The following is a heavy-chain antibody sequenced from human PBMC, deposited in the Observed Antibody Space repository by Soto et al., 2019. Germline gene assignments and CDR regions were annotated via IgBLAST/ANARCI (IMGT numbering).Heavy chain of an antibody. Sequence: SETLSLTCTVSGGSISSYYWSWIRQPPGKGLEWIGYIYYSGSTNYNPSLKSRVTISVDTSKNQFSLKLSSVTAADTAVYYCARHRRYYDILTGYSSPPDAFDIWGQGTMVTVSS. J-gene: IGHJ3*02. V-gene: IGHV4-59*08. D-gene: IGHD3-9*01. CDR3: ARHRRYYDILTGYSSPPDAFDI. CDR1: GGSISSYY. CDR2: IYYSGST.